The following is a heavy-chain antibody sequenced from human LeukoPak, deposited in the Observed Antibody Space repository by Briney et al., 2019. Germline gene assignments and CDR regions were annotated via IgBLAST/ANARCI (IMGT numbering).Heavy chain of an antibody. J-gene: IGHJ4*02. V-gene: IGHV3-53*01. CDR1: GLTVSSNY. Sequence: GGSLRLSCAASGLTVSSNYMSWVRQAPGKGLEWVSLIYSSGSTYYADSVKGRFTISRDNSKNTLFLQMNSLTAEDTAMYYCTRTFLSGDGYKVGYFDYWGQGTLVAVSS. CDR2: IYSSGST. D-gene: IGHD5-24*01. CDR3: TRTFLSGDGYKVGYFDY.